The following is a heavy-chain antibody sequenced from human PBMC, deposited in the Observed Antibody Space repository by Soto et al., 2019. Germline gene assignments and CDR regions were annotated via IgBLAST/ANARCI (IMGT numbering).Heavy chain of an antibody. CDR2: ISYDGSNK. Sequence: QVQLVESGGGVVQPGRSLRLSCAASGFTFSSYAMHWVRQAPGKGLEWVSVISYDGSNKYYADAVKGRFTISRDNSKSSLYLHMNSLRAEDTAVYYCASPLYHSRPYIWGQRTMVTVSS. D-gene: IGHD3-16*01. V-gene: IGHV3-30-3*01. CDR1: GFTFSSYA. CDR3: ASPLYHSRPYI. J-gene: IGHJ3*02.